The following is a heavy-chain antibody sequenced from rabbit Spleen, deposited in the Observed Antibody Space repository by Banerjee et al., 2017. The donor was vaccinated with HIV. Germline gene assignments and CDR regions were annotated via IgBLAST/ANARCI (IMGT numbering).Heavy chain of an antibody. D-gene: IGHD3-1*01. V-gene: IGHV1S45*01. CDR1: GFSFSRSYW. CDR3: ARDLASVVGWNFNL. CDR2: ISTSSGNS. Sequence: QEQLEESGGDLVKPGGTLTLTCTASGFSFSRSYWICWVRQAPGKGLEWIGCISTSSGNSYYASWAKGRFTVSKTSSTTVTLQMTSLTAADTATYFCARDLASVVGWNFNLWGPGTLVTVS. J-gene: IGHJ4*01.